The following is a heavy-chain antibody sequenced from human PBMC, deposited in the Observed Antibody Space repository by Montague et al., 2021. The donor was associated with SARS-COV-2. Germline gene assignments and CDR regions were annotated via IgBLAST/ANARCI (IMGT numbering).Heavy chain of an antibody. CDR3: AKSRGIRYDSSGYYYPLDY. V-gene: IGHV3-23*03. CDR1: GLTFSSYA. D-gene: IGHD3-22*01. CDR2: IYSGGSST. J-gene: IGHJ4*02. Sequence: SLRLSCAASGLTFSSYAMSWVRQAPGKGLEWVSVIYSGGSSTYYAGSVKGRFTISRDNSKNTLYLQMNSLRAEDTAVYYCAKSRGIRYDSSGYYYPLDYWGQGTLVTVSS.